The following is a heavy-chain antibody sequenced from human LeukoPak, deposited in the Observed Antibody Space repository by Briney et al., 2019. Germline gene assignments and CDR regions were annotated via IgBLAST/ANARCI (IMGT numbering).Heavy chain of an antibody. CDR3: ASKWFCGGDCYYQIDF. J-gene: IGHJ4*02. CDR2: ISGSGGST. D-gene: IGHD2-21*02. CDR1: GFTFSSYA. Sequence: GGSLRLSCAASGFTFSSYAMSWVRQAPGKGLEWVSAISGSGGSTYYADSVKGRFTISRDNSKNTLFLQMNSLRPEDTAVYYCASKWFCGGDCYYQIDFWGQGTLVTVSS. V-gene: IGHV3-23*01.